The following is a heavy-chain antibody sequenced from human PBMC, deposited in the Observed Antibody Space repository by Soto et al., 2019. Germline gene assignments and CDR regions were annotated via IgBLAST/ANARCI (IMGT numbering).Heavy chain of an antibody. CDR3: ARRPYDLLTGYYLYYFDH. CDR1: GGSISSGGYS. CDR2: IYHSGST. Sequence: QLQLQESGSGLVKPSQTLSLTCAVSGGSISSGGYSWSWIRQPPGRGLEWIGYIYHSGSTYYNASLKSRVTISIDRSKNQFSLKLSSVTAADTAVYYCARRPYDLLTGYYLYYFDHWGQGTLVTVSS. D-gene: IGHD3-9*01. V-gene: IGHV4-30-2*01. J-gene: IGHJ4*02.